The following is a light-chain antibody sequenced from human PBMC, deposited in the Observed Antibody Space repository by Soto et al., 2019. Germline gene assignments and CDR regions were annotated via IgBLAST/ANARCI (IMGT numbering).Light chain of an antibody. J-gene: IGLJ1*01. Sequence: QSALTQPRSVSGSPGQSVTISCTGTSSDVDDYNYVSWFQQHPGKAPKLMIYDVSERPSGVPDRFSGSKSGNMASLTISGLQAEDEADYYCCSYGGTFYVFGTGTKVTVL. CDR3: CSYGGTFYV. V-gene: IGLV2-11*01. CDR2: DVS. CDR1: SSDVDDYNY.